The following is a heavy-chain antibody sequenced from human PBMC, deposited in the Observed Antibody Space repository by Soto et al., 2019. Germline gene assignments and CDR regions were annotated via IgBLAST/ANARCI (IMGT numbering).Heavy chain of an antibody. V-gene: IGHV1-69*01. D-gene: IGHD2-21*01. CDR2: IIPIFGTA. J-gene: IGHJ2*01. CDR3: ARADNGVIVVTYFDL. CDR1: GGTFSSYA. Sequence: QVQLVQSGAEVKKPGSSVKVSCKASGGTFSSYAISWVRQAPGQGLEWMGGIIPIFGTANYGQKFQGRVTINADESSGTADRDLGTLCSEYTAVYYCARADNGVIVVTYFDLWGRGTLVTVSS.